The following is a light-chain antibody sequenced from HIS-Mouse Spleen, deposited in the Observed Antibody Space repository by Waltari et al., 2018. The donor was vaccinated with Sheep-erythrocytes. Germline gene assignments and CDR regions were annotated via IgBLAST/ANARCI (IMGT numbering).Light chain of an antibody. Sequence: AIQLPQSPPSLSASVEDRVTITCRASQGISSALAWYQQKPGKAPKLLIYDASSLESGVPSRFSGSGSGTDFTLTISSLQPEDFATYYCQQFNSYLYTFGQGTKLEIK. CDR1: QGISSA. CDR2: DAS. V-gene: IGKV1-13*02. J-gene: IGKJ2*01. CDR3: QQFNSYLYT.